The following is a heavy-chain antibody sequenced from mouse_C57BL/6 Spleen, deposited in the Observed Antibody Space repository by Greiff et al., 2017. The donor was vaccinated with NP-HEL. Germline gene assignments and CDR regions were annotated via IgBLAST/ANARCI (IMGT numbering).Heavy chain of an antibody. CDR2: ISSGGDYI. Sequence: EVQGVESGEGLVKPGGSLKLSCAASGFTFSSYAMSWVRQTPEKRLEWVAYISSGGDYIYYADTVKGRFTISRDNARNTLYLQMSSLKSEDTAMYYCTRGGVYYYGSSLWSFDVWGTGTTVTVSS. J-gene: IGHJ1*03. D-gene: IGHD1-1*01. V-gene: IGHV5-9-1*02. CDR3: TRGGVYYYGSSLWSFDV. CDR1: GFTFSSYA.